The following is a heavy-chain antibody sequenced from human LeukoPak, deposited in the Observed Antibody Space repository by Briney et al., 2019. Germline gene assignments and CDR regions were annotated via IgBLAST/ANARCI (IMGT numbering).Heavy chain of an antibody. Sequence: ASVKVSCKASGYTFTSYAMHWVRQAPGQRLEWMGWINAGNGNTKYSQKFQGRVTITRDTSASTAYMELSSLRSEDTAVYYCAREVLYYYDSSGYPYWGQGTLVVVSS. J-gene: IGHJ4*02. D-gene: IGHD3-22*01. CDR3: AREVLYYYDSSGYPY. CDR2: INAGNGNT. CDR1: GYTFTSYA. V-gene: IGHV1-3*01.